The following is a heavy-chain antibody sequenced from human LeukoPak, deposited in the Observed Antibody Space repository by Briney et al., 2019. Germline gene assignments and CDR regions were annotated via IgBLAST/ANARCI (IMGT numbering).Heavy chain of an antibody. CDR1: GFNFNDYA. D-gene: IGHD3-22*01. Sequence: SGGSLRLSCAASGFNFNDYAMTWVRQAPGKGLEWVSGISGGSGNRDYGESVKGRFTISRDNSRNTLFLQMNSLRAEDTAVYYCAKTIYGYYESSGYQIPLHDAFDIWGQGTMVTVSS. CDR2: ISGGSGNR. V-gene: IGHV3-23*01. CDR3: AKTIYGYYESSGYQIPLHDAFDI. J-gene: IGHJ3*02.